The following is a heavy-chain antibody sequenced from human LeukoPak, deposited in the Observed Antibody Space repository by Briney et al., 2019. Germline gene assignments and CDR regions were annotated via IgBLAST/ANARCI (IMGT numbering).Heavy chain of an antibody. CDR2: IIPIFGTA. CDR1: GGTFSSYA. CDR3: SIMITFGGVIVPSYFDY. Sequence: SVKVSCKDSGGTFSSYAISLVRQAPGQGLEWMGGIIPIFGTANYAQKFQGRVTITTDESTSTAYMELSSLRSEDTAVYYCSIMITFGGVIVPSYFDYWGQGTLVTVSS. D-gene: IGHD3-16*02. V-gene: IGHV1-69*05. J-gene: IGHJ4*02.